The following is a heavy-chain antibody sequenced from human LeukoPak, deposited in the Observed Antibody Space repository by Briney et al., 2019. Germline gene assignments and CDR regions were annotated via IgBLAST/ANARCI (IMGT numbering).Heavy chain of an antibody. CDR2: ISSSSSTI. CDR1: GFTFSSYS. CDR3: ARDIRPRYCSGGSCYSGSYWYFDL. Sequence: GSLRLSCAASGFTFSSYSMNWVRQAPGKGLEWVSYISSSSSTIYYADSVKGRFTISRDNAKNSLYLQMNSLRAEDTAVYYCARDIRPRYCSGGSCYSGSYWYFDLWGRGTLVTVSS. D-gene: IGHD2-15*01. J-gene: IGHJ2*01. V-gene: IGHV3-48*04.